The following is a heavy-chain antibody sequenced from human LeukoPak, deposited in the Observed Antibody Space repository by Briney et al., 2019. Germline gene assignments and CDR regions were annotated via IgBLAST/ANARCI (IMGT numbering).Heavy chain of an antibody. J-gene: IGHJ6*03. CDR3: ASFRVCRSSTSCRQEHNYYYYMDV. CDR1: GGTFSSYA. D-gene: IGHD2-2*01. CDR2: IIPIFGTA. Sequence: SVKVSCKASGGTFSSYAISWVRQAPGQGLEWMGGIIPIFGTANYAQKFQGRVTITTDESTSTAYMELSSLRSEDTAVYYCASFRVCRSSTSCRQEHNYYYYMDVWGKGTTVTVSS. V-gene: IGHV1-69*05.